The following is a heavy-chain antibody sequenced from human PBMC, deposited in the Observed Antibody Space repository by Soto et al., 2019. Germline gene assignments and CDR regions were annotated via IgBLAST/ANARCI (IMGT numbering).Heavy chain of an antibody. V-gene: IGHV4-59*01. Sequence: TSETLFPTCTFSGGSISNYFWCWRRAPPGKGLEWIGYIYNSGSTNYNPSLKSRVTISVDTSKNQFSLKLSSVTAADTAVYYCARVWGGAFDIWGQGTMVTVSS. CDR1: GGSISNYF. J-gene: IGHJ3*02. D-gene: IGHD3-10*01. CDR2: IYNSGST. CDR3: ARVWGGAFDI.